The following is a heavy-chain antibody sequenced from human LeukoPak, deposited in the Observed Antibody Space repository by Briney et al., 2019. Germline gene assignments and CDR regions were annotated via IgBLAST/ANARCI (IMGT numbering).Heavy chain of an antibody. J-gene: IGHJ6*03. CDR3: AKDIVVVVAATNYMDV. V-gene: IGHV3-21*04. Sequence: GGSLRLSCAASGFTFSSYNMNWVRQAPGKGLEWVSSISSSSSYIYYADSVKGRFTISRDNAKNSLYLQMDSLRAEDTAVYCCAKDIVVVVAATNYMDVWGKGTTVTVSS. CDR2: ISSSSSYI. CDR1: GFTFSSYN. D-gene: IGHD2-15*01.